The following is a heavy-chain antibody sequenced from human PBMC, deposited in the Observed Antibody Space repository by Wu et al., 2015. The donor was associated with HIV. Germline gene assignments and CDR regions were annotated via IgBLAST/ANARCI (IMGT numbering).Heavy chain of an antibody. CDR3: ARVAEMATIHFNWFDP. CDR1: GYTFTNYD. J-gene: IGHJ5*02. V-gene: IGHV1-8*01. D-gene: IGHD5-24*01. CDR2: MNPNSGTT. Sequence: QVQMVQSGAEVKKPGASVKVSCKASGYTFTNYDINWVRQATGQGLEWMGWMNPNSGTTAYAQKFQGRVTITADISTSTAYMELSSLRSEDTAVYYCARVAEMATIHFNWFDPWGQGTLVTVSS.